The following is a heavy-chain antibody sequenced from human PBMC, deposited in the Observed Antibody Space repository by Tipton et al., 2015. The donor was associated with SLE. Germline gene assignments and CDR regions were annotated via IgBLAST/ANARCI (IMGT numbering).Heavy chain of an antibody. CDR2: IRYDGSNK. V-gene: IGHV3-30*02. CDR1: GFAFSSYG. D-gene: IGHD1-26*01. J-gene: IGHJ4*02. CDR3: AKDFSGSYFY. Sequence: SLRLSCAASGFAFSSYGMHWVRQAPGKGLEWVAFIRYDGSNKYYADSVKGRFTISRDNSENTLYLQMNSLRAEDTAVYYCAKDFSGSYFYWGQGTLVTVSS.